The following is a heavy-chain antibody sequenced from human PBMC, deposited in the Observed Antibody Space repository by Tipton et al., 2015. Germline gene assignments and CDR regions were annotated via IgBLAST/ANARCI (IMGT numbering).Heavy chain of an antibody. J-gene: IGHJ4*02. V-gene: IGHV3-33*08. Sequence: SLRLSCAASGFTFSSYGMHWVRQAPGKGLEWVAVIWYDGSNKYYADSVKGRFTISRDNAKNSLYLQMISLRAEDTAVYYCARSGSYLKHYFDYWGQGTLVTVSS. CDR3: ARSGSYLKHYFDY. D-gene: IGHD1-26*01. CDR1: GFTFSSYG. CDR2: IWYDGSNK.